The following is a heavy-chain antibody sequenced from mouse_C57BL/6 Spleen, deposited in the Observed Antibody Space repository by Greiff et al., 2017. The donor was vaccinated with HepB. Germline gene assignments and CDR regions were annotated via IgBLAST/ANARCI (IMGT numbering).Heavy chain of an antibody. V-gene: IGHV7-3*01. Sequence: EVKVVESGGGLVQPGGSLSLSCAASGFTFTDYYMSWVRQPPGKALEWLGFIRNKANGYTTEYSASVKGRFTISRDNSQSILYLQMNALRAEDSATYYCARLEYYAMDYWGQGTSVTVSS. CDR1: GFTFTDYY. CDR2: IRNKANGYTT. J-gene: IGHJ4*01. CDR3: ARLEYYAMDY.